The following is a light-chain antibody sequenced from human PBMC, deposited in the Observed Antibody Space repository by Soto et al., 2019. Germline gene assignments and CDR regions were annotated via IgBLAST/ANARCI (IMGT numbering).Light chain of an antibody. CDR2: DVS. Sequence: SVLTQPASVSGSPGQSITTSCTGNSSDVGGNKYVSWYQQYPGKAPKLMICDVSNRPSGVSNRFSGSKSGNTASLTISGLQAEDEADYYCSAFTGTTHVFGTGTRVTVL. CDR3: SAFTGTTHV. J-gene: IGLJ1*01. CDR1: SSDVGGNKY. V-gene: IGLV2-14*01.